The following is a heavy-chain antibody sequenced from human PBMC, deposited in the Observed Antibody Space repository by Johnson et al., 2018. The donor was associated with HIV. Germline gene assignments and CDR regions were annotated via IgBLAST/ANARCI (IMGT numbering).Heavy chain of an antibody. V-gene: IGHV3-11*04. CDR3: ARGDGYRRAFDI. CDR2: ISGSGNSI. Sequence: QVQLVESGGGLIQPGGSLRLSCVGSGFTVSSNYMSWVRQAPGKGLEWVSYISGSGNSIYYADSVKGRFTISRDNAKNSLYLQMNSLRAEDTAVYYCARGDGYRRAFDIWGQGTMVTVSS. J-gene: IGHJ3*02. CDR1: GFTVSSNY. D-gene: IGHD1-1*01.